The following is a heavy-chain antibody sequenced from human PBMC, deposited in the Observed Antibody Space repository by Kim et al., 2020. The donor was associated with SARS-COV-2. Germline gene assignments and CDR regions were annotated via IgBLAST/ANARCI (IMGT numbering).Heavy chain of an antibody. V-gene: IGHV4-39*01. CDR2: IYYSGST. J-gene: IGHJ4*02. CDR1: GGSISSSTYY. D-gene: IGHD3-22*01. CDR3: ARQEGIIVVINYFDY. Sequence: SETLSLTCTVSGGSISSSTYYWGWIRQPPGKGLEWIGTIYYSGSTYYNPSLKSRVTISVDTSKNQFSLRLSSVTAADTAVYYCARQEGIIVVINYFDYWGQGTLVTVSS.